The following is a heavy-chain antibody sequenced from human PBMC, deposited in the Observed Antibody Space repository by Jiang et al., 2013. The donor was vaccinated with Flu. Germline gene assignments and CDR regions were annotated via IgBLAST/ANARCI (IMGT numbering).Heavy chain of an antibody. CDR2: IYYSVTT. Sequence: GPGLVKPSETLSLTCTVSGGSISSSHWSWIRQPPGKGLEWIGYIYYSVTTNYNPSLKSRVTISVDTSKNQFSLKLTSVTAADTAVYYCARLHRHSGSQIYYYYGLDVWGRGTRVTVSS. CDR1: GGSISSSH. D-gene: IGHD6-19*01. V-gene: IGHV4-59*01. CDR3: ARLHRHSGSQIYYYYGLDV. J-gene: IGHJ6*02.